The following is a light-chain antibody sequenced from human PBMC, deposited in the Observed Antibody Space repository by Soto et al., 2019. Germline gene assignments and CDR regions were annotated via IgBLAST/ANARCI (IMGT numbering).Light chain of an antibody. J-gene: IGLJ2*01. CDR3: ASWDDQMSALL. Sequence: QPVLTQPPSASETPGQRVTISCSGGSSNIGSNTVNWYQQVPGTAPKLLVYSNNQRPSGVPDRFSGSKSGTSASLAISGLQSDDEADYFCASWDDQMSALLFGGGTKLTVL. CDR2: SNN. CDR1: SSNIGSNT. V-gene: IGLV1-44*01.